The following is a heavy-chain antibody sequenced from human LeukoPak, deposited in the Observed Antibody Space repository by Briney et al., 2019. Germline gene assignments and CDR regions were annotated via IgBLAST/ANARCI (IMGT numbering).Heavy chain of an antibody. Sequence: PGGSLRLSCAASGFTFNNAWMSWVRQAPRKGLEWVGRIKSKTDAGTSDYSAPVKGRVTIERDDSKNTLYLQMNSLNIEDTDVYYCTTDSPLYSGNYYKVPWGQGPLVTVSS. CDR2: IKSKTDAGTS. J-gene: IGHJ5*02. D-gene: IGHD1-26*01. CDR1: GFTFNNAW. V-gene: IGHV3-15*01. CDR3: TTDSPLYSGNYYKVP.